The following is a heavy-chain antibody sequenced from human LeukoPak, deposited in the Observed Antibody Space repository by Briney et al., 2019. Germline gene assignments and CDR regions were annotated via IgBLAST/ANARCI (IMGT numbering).Heavy chain of an antibody. J-gene: IGHJ6*03. CDR2: TYYRSKWYN. V-gene: IGHV6-1*01. D-gene: IGHD1-26*01. CDR1: GDSVSSNSAA. Sequence: SQTLSLTCAISGDSVSSNSAAWNWIRQSPSRGLEWLGRTYYRSKWYNDYAVSVKSRITINPDTSKNQFSLQLNSVTPEDTAVYYCARGGVRNSGSYYGYYYYYYMDVWGKGTTVTVSS. CDR3: ARGGVRNSGSYYGYYYYYYMDV.